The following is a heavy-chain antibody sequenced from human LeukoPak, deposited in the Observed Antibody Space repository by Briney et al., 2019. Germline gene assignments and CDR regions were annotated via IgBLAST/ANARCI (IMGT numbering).Heavy chain of an antibody. J-gene: IGHJ4*02. CDR3: ARIYH. Sequence: GGSLRLSCAASGFTVSNNYMSWVRQAPGKGLEGVSVIYSDGSTYYSDSVKGRFTISRDNSKNTVFLQMNSLRAEDTAVYYCARIYHWGQGTLVTVSS. CDR1: GFTVSNNY. CDR2: IYSDGST. V-gene: IGHV3-53*01. D-gene: IGHD5-12*01.